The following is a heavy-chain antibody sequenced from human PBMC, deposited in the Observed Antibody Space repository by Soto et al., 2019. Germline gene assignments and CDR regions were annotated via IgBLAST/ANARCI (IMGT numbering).Heavy chain of an antibody. Sequence: QVQLQESGPGLVKPSETLSLTCTVSGGSISGHYWSWIRQPPGKGLEWIGYIYYTGNTNYNPSLKSRVTISLDTPKNPFSLKLTSVTAADTAVYYCARRYMLAASFDPWGQGTLVTVSS. CDR1: GGSISGHY. J-gene: IGHJ5*02. CDR3: ARRYMLAASFDP. CDR2: IYYTGNT. D-gene: IGHD6-19*01. V-gene: IGHV4-59*08.